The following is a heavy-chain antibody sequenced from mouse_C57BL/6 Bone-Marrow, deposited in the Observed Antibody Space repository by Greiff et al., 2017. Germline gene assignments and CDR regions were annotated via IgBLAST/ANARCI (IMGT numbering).Heavy chain of an antibody. CDR2: IYPSDSET. D-gene: IGHD4-1*01. V-gene: IGHV1-61*01. CDR1: GYTFTSYW. Sequence: QVQLQQPGAELVRPGSSVKLSCKASGYTFTSYWMDWVKQRPGQGLEWIGNIYPSDSETHYNQKFKDKATLTVDKSSSTAYMQLSSLTSEDSAVYYCARYLTGTGVDYAMDYWGQGTSVTVSS. J-gene: IGHJ4*01. CDR3: ARYLTGTGVDYAMDY.